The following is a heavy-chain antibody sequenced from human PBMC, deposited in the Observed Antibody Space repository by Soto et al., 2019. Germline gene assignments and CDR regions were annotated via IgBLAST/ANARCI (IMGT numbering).Heavy chain of an antibody. CDR1: GFTFSSYA. V-gene: IGHV3-23*01. J-gene: IGHJ4*02. Sequence: EVQLLESGGGLVQPGGSLRLSCAASGFTFSSYAMSWVRQAPGKGLEWVSAISGSGGSTYYADYVKGRFTISRDNSKNTLYLQMNSLRAEDTAVYYCAKDRSVVVTAIIDYWGQGTLVTVSS. CDR2: ISGSGGST. CDR3: AKDRSVVVTAIIDY. D-gene: IGHD2-21*02.